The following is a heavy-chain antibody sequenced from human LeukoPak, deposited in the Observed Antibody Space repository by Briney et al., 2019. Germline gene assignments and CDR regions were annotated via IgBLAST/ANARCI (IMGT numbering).Heavy chain of an antibody. J-gene: IGHJ6*03. Sequence: GGSLRLSCAASGFTFSSYAMSWVRQAPGKGLEWVSAISGSGGSTYYADSVKGRFTISRDNSKNTLYLQMNSLRAEDTAVYYCAKVYSSSKYYYYYYMDVWGKGPRSPSP. CDR1: GFTFSSYA. CDR3: AKVYSSSKYYYYYYMDV. CDR2: ISGSGGST. D-gene: IGHD6-6*01. V-gene: IGHV3-23*01.